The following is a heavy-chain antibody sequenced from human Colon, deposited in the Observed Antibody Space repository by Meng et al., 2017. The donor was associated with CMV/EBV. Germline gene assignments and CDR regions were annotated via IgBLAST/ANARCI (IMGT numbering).Heavy chain of an antibody. CDR1: GYTFTSHE. J-gene: IGHJ4*02. CDR2: MNPNSGST. V-gene: IGHV1-8*01. Sequence: ASVKVSCKASGYTFTSHEVNWVRQAPGQGLEWMGWMNPNSGSTHYAQKFQGRVTMTRNTSISTAYMELSSLTSDDTAVYYCARGGPARGELPLYGGQGTLVTVSS. CDR3: ARGGPARGELPLY. D-gene: IGHD3-16*01.